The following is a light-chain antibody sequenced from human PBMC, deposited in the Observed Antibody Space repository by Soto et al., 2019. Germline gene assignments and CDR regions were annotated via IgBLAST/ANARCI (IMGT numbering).Light chain of an antibody. V-gene: IGKV3D-15*01. J-gene: IGKJ5*01. CDR1: QSVSSN. CDR2: GAS. CDR3: QQYNNWRIT. Sequence: EIVLMPAPATLSVSLGVGATLSCRASQSVSSNLAWYQQKPGQAPRLLIYGASTRATGIPARFSGSGSGTEFTLTISSLQSEDFAVYYCQQYNNWRITFGQGTRLEIK.